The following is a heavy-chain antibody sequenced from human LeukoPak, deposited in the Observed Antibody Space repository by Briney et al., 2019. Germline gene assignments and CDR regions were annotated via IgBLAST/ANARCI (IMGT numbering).Heavy chain of an antibody. V-gene: IGHV3-23*01. J-gene: IGHJ6*02. CDR3: AKGSRRITIFGPEGYYYGMDV. Sequence: LPGGSLRLSCAASGFTFSSYAMSWVRQAPGKGLEWVSAISGSGGSTYYADSVKGRFTISRDNSKNTLYLQMNSLRAEDTAVYYCAKGSRRITIFGPEGYYYGMDVWGQGTTVTVSS. CDR1: GFTFSSYA. D-gene: IGHD3-3*01. CDR2: ISGSGGST.